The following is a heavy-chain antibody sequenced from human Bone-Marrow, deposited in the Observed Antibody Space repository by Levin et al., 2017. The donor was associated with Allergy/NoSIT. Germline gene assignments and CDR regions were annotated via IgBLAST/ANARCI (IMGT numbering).Heavy chain of an antibody. CDR1: GFPFTSHA. J-gene: IGHJ4*02. Sequence: GGSLRLSCAGSGFPFTSHAMTWVRQGPGKGLEWVADISPSGDSTYYADSVKGRFTMSRDNSKRTLYLQMHSLRVEDTAVYYCANGYGHSFEYWGRGTQVTVSS. CDR2: ISPSGDST. V-gene: IGHV3-23*01. CDR3: ANGYGHSFEY. D-gene: IGHD5-18*01.